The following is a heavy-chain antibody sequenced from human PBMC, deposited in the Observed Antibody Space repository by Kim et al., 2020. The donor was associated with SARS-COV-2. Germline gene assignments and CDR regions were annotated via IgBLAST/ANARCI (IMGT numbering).Heavy chain of an antibody. CDR1: GGSISSYY. CDR2: IYYSGST. CDR3: ARHGHSSGWQKPDPFDY. V-gene: IGHV4-59*08. Sequence: SETLSLTCTVSGGSISSYYWSWIRQPPGKGLEWIGYIYYSGSTNYNPSLKSRVTISVDTSKNQFSLKLSSVTAADTAVYYCARHGHSSGWQKPDPFDYWGQGTLVTVSS. D-gene: IGHD6-19*01. J-gene: IGHJ4*02.